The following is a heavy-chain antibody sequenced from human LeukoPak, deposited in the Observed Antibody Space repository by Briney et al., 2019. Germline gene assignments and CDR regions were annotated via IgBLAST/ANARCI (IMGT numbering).Heavy chain of an antibody. V-gene: IGHV3-74*01. CDR3: ATHDSSGYGDY. Sequence: GGSLRLSCAASGFTFSSYWMHWVRQAPGKGLVWVSRINSDGSSTSYADSVKGRFTMSRDNAKNTLYLQMNSLRAEDTAVYYCATHDSSGYGDYWGQGTLVTVSS. J-gene: IGHJ4*02. CDR2: INSDGSST. CDR1: GFTFSSYW. D-gene: IGHD3-22*01.